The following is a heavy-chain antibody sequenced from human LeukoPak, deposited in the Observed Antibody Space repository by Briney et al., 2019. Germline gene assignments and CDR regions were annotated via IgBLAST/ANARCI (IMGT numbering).Heavy chain of an antibody. V-gene: IGHV1-69*04. CDR1: GGTFSSYT. D-gene: IGHD1-7*01. CDR2: IIPILGIA. Sequence: GASVKVSRKASGGTFSSYTISWVRQAPGQGLEWMGRIIPILGIANYAQKFQGRVTITADKSTSTAYMELSSLRSEDTAVYYCARERLELRGDYYYYYGMDVWGQGTTVTVSS. CDR3: ARERLELRGDYYYYYGMDV. J-gene: IGHJ6*02.